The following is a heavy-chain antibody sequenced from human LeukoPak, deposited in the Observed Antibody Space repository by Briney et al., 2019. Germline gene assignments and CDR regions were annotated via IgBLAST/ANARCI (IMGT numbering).Heavy chain of an antibody. CDR1: GVTFSVYE. V-gene: IGHV3-21*06. CDR3: ARDICSDGVCYYGMDV. Sequence: PGGSLRLSCAASGVTFSVYEMNWVRQAPGKGLEWVSSISSSSSFIYYTDSVKGRFTISRDNAKNSLYLQMNSLRAEDTAVYYCARDICSDGVCYYGMDVWGQGTTVTVSS. CDR2: ISSSSSFI. D-gene: IGHD2-8*01. J-gene: IGHJ6*02.